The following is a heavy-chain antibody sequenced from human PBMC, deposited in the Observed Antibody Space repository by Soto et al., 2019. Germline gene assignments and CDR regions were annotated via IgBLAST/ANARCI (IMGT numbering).Heavy chain of an antibody. CDR2: IIPIFGTA. D-gene: IGHD3-10*01. V-gene: IGHV1-69*12. J-gene: IGHJ6*02. CDR1: GGTFSSYA. CDR3: AREGGSGNYRYYAMDV. Sequence: QVQLVQSGAEVKKPGSSVKVSCKASGGTFSSYAISWVRQAAGQGLEWMGGIIPIFGTANYAQKFQGRITITADESTSTASMELSSLRSEDTAVYYCAREGGSGNYRYYAMDVWGQGTTVTVSS.